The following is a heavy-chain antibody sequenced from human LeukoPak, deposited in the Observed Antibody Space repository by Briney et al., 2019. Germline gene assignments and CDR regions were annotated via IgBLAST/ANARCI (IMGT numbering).Heavy chain of an antibody. CDR1: AGSISNYY. CDR2: IYYTGST. CDR3: ATLSTVVTPFYFDY. D-gene: IGHD4-23*01. Sequence: ASETLSLTCTVSAGSISNYYWSWIRQPPGKGLEWIGYIYYTGSTNYNPSLKSRVTISLDTSKNQFSLKLSSVTAADTAVYYCATLSTVVTPFYFDYWGQGTLVTVSS. J-gene: IGHJ4*02. V-gene: IGHV4-59*08.